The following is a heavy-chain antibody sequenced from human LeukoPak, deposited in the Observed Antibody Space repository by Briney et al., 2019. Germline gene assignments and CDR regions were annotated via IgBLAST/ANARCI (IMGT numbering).Heavy chain of an antibody. CDR3: AGPPLSGYSSGWSRQSGWFDP. Sequence: SQTLSLTCTVSGGSISSGSYYWSWIRQPAGKGLEWIGRIYTSGSTNYNPSLKSRVTISVDTSKNQFSLKLSSVTAADTAVYYCAGPPLSGYSSGWSRQSGWFDPWGQGTLVTVSS. CDR1: GGSISSGSYY. D-gene: IGHD6-19*01. V-gene: IGHV4-61*02. CDR2: IYTSGST. J-gene: IGHJ5*02.